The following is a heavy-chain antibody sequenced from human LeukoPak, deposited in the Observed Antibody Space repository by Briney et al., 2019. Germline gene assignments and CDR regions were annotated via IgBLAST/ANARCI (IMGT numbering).Heavy chain of an antibody. V-gene: IGHV1-69*13. Sequence: SVKVSCKASGGTFSSYAISWVRQAPGQGLEWMGGIIPIFGTANYAQKFQGRVTITADESTSTAYMELSSLRSEDTAVYYCASQTYFVAGTWGGYFDYWGQGTLVTVSS. CDR3: ASQTYFVAGTWGGYFDY. D-gene: IGHD6-19*01. CDR1: GGTFSSYA. J-gene: IGHJ4*02. CDR2: IIPIFGTA.